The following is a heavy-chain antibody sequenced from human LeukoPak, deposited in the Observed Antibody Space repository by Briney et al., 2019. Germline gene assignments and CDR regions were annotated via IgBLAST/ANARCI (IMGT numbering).Heavy chain of an antibody. CDR1: GFTFSSYS. V-gene: IGHV3-48*01. CDR2: ISSSSSTI. D-gene: IGHD1-26*01. CDR3: ARGGSYLYYYGMDV. Sequence: GGPLRLSCAASGFTFSSYSMNWVRQAPGKGLEWVSYISSSSSTIYYADSVKGRFTISRDNSKNTLYLQMNSLRAEDTAVYYCARGGSYLYYYGMDVWGQGTTVTVSS. J-gene: IGHJ6*02.